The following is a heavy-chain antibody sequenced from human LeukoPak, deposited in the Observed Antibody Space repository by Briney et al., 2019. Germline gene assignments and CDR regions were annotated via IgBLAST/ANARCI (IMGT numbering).Heavy chain of an antibody. D-gene: IGHD2-2*01. CDR1: GDSVSSNSVA. CDR2: TYYRSKWFN. CDR3: ARGPGFCSTTNCYSWFDP. Sequence: SQTLSLTCALSGDSVSSNSVAWNWIRQSPSRGLEWLGRTYYRSKWFNDSALFVRSRITINPDTSRNQFSLQLDSVTPEDTAVYYCARGPGFCSTTNCYSWFDPWGQGTLVTVSS. V-gene: IGHV6-1*01. J-gene: IGHJ5*02.